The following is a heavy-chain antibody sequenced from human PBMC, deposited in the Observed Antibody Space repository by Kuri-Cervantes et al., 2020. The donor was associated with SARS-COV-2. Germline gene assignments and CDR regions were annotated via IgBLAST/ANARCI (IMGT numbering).Heavy chain of an antibody. V-gene: IGHV2-70*11. CDR3: ARIQATTVIADF. D-gene: IGHD4-11*01. J-gene: IGHJ4*02. Sequence: SGSMLVKPTQTLTLTCTFTGLSLSTSGLCVSWIRQPPGKALEWLARIDWDDDTYYRTSLRTRLTMPKDTSKNQVVLTMTNVDPVDTATYYCARIQATTVIADFWGKGTLVTVSS. CDR1: GLSLSTSGLC. CDR2: IDWDDDT.